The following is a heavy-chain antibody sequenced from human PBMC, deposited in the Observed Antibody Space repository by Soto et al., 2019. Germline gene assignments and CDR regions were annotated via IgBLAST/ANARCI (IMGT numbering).Heavy chain of an antibody. Sequence: PGGSLRLSCAASGFTFSSYSMNWVRQAPGKGLEWVSSISSSSSYIYYADSVKGRFTISRDNAKNSLYLQMNSLRAEDTAVYYCARDRAVAGTGYYYYYGMDVWGQGTTVTVSS. J-gene: IGHJ6*02. D-gene: IGHD6-19*01. CDR1: GFTFSSYS. CDR2: ISSSSSYI. CDR3: ARDRAVAGTGYYYYYGMDV. V-gene: IGHV3-21*01.